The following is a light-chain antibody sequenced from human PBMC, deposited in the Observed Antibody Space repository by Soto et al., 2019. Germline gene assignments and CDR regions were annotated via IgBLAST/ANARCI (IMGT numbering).Light chain of an antibody. CDR3: QPRSNWPG. CDR2: DAS. Sequence: ELVLTQSPATLSLSPGERATLSCRASPSVSSYLAWYQQKPGQAPRLLIYDASNRATGIPARFSGSGSGTDFTLTISSLEPEDFAVYACQPRSNWPGFGQGTRLEIK. CDR1: PSVSSY. V-gene: IGKV3-11*01. J-gene: IGKJ5*01.